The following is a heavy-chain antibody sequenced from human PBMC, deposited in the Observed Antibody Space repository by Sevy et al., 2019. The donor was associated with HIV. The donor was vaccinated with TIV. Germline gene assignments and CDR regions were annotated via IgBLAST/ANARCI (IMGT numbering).Heavy chain of an antibody. Sequence: GGSLRLSCVASGFTFSNNWMTWVRQAPGKGLQWVANIKQDGSEKYFVDSVKGRFTISRDNAKNSLYLQMSSLRVEDTAVYYYARGIFGSGSRLGLGYWGQGTLVTVSS. J-gene: IGHJ4*02. CDR2: IKQDGSEK. CDR1: GFTFSNNW. CDR3: ARGIFGSGSRLGLGY. V-gene: IGHV3-7*01. D-gene: IGHD3-10*01.